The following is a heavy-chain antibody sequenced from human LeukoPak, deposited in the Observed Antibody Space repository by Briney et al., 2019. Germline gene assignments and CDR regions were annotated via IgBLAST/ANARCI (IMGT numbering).Heavy chain of an antibody. CDR2: IDYRGST. CDR3: ARGADSSGYYSIFYFDH. V-gene: IGHV4-59*01. Sequence: SETLSLTCTVSGGAISSYYWNWIRQPPGKGLEWIGYIDYRGSTNYNPSLKSRVTISVDTSKNQFSLKLSSVTAADTAVYYCARGADSSGYYSIFYFDHWGQGTLVTVSS. CDR1: GGAISSYY. J-gene: IGHJ4*02. D-gene: IGHD3-22*01.